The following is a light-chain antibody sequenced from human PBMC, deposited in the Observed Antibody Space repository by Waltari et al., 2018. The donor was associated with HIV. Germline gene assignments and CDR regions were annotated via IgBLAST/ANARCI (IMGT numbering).Light chain of an antibody. Sequence: ELVMTQSPASLSMSLGERATLSCRASQRIGDKLAWYYQNPGPSPRLLIYATSTSATGTPARFSGSGSGTEFTLTIGSLQPEDFALYYCQHYDNWPPRFGQGTKVDIK. CDR3: QHYDNWPPR. V-gene: IGKV3-15*01. CDR2: ATS. J-gene: IGKJ3*01. CDR1: QRIGDK.